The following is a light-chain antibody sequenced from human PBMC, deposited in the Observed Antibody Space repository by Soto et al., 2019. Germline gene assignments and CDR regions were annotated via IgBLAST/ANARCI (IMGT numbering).Light chain of an antibody. CDR3: QQYNSYSSWT. CDR2: KAS. J-gene: IGKJ1*01. CDR1: QSISNL. V-gene: IGKV1-5*03. Sequence: DIQMTQSPSTLSASVGDTISITCRASQSISNLLAWFQQKPGKAPEILIYKASSLESGVPSRFSGSGSGTEFTLTISSLQPDDFATYYCQQYNSYSSWTFGQGTKV.